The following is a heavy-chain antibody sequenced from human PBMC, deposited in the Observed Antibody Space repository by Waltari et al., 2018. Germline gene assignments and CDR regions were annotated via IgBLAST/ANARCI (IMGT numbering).Heavy chain of an antibody. D-gene: IGHD1-26*01. CDR1: GGSISSSSYY. CDR2: IYYSGST. Sequence: QLQLQESGPGLVKPSETLSLTCTVSGGSISSSSYYWGWIRQPPGKGLEWIGSIYYSGSTYYNPSLKSRVTISVDTSKNQFSLKLSSVTAADTAVYYCARVKISGGTYDAFDIWGQGTMVTVSS. CDR3: ARVKISGGTYDAFDI. V-gene: IGHV4-39*07. J-gene: IGHJ3*02.